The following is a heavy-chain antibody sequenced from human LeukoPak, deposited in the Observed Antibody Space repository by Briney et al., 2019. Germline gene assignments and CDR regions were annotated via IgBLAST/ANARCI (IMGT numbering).Heavy chain of an antibody. CDR1: GFTVSSKY. D-gene: IGHD6-13*01. J-gene: IGHJ6*02. CDR2: IKQDGSEK. V-gene: IGHV3-7*01. Sequence: GGSLRLSCAASGFTVSSKYMSWVRQAPGKGLEWVANIKQDGSEKYYVDSVKGRFTISRDNAKISLYLQMNSLRAEDTAVYYCARGIAEDYYGADVWGQGATVAVSS. CDR3: ARGIAEDYYGADV.